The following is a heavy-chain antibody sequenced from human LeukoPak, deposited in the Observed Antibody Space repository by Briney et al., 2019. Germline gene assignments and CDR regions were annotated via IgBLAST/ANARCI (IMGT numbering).Heavy chain of an antibody. J-gene: IGHJ4*02. Sequence: GRSLRLSCAASGSTFSSYGMNWVRQAPGKGLEWVAVISYDGSNKYYADSVKGRFTISRDNSKNTLYLQMNSLRAEDTAVYYCARDPRILGDSSGSDFDYWSQGTLVTVSS. CDR1: GSTFSSYG. CDR3: ARDPRILGDSSGSDFDY. CDR2: ISYDGSNK. D-gene: IGHD6-19*01. V-gene: IGHV3-30*03.